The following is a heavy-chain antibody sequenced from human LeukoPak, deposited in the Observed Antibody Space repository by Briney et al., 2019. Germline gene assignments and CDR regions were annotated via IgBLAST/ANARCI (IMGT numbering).Heavy chain of an antibody. V-gene: IGHV4-39*01. CDR1: GGSFTTSSHY. CDR2: LYNSGST. Sequence: SETLSLTCTVSGGSFTTSSHYWGWIRQPPGKGLEWIGSLYNSGSTYYNPSLQSRVTISVETSKNQISLKLTSVTTADTAVYYCTRLTWTDADDFWGQGTLVSVPS. J-gene: IGHJ4*02. D-gene: IGHD3/OR15-3a*01. CDR3: TRLTWTDADDF.